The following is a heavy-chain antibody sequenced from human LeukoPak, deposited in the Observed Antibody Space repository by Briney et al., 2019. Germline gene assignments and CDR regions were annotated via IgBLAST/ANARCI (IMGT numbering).Heavy chain of an antibody. CDR2: ISGSGGST. CDR1: GFTFSSYA. D-gene: IGHD3-22*01. J-gene: IGHJ4*02. Sequence: QPGGSLRLSCAASGFTFSSYAMSWVRQAPGKGLEWVSAISGSGGSTYYADSVKGRFTISRDNSKNTLYLQMNSLRAEDTAVCYCAKDGYYDSSAIFDYWGQGTLVTVSS. V-gene: IGHV3-23*01. CDR3: AKDGYYDSSAIFDY.